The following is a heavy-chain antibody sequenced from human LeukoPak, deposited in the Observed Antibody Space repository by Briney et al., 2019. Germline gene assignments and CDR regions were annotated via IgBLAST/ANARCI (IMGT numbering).Heavy chain of an antibody. CDR2: ISSSSSYI. CDR3: AIVVAARQGTIDP. D-gene: IGHD6-6*01. V-gene: IGHV3-21*04. Sequence: GGSLRLSCAASGFTFSIYAMNWVRQAPGKGLEWVSSISSSSSYIYYADSMKGRFTISRDDAKNSLYLQMSSLRAEDTAVYYCAIVVAARQGTIDPWGQGTLVTISS. CDR1: GFTFSIYA. J-gene: IGHJ5*02.